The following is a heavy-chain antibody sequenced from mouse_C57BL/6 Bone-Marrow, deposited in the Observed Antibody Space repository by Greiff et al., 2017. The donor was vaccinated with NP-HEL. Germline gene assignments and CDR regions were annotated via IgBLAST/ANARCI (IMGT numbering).Heavy chain of an antibody. V-gene: IGHV5-6*01. CDR2: ISSGGSYT. CDR1: GFTFSSYG. CDR3: ARPGY. J-gene: IGHJ2*01. Sequence: VQLKQSGGDLVKPGGSLKLSCAASGFTFSSYGMSWVRQTPDKRLEWVATISSGGSYTYYPDSVKGRFTISRDNAKNTLYLQMSSLKSEDTAMYYCARPGYWGQGTTLTVSS.